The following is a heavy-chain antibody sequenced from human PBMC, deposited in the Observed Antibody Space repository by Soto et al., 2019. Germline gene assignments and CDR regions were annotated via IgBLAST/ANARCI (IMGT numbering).Heavy chain of an antibody. CDR2: IFADGTT. CDR3: ARGGGPFVNSVTNPFDY. V-gene: IGHV3-53*04. D-gene: IGHD4-17*01. Sequence: EVPLVESGGGLVQPGGSLRLSCVVSGFSVSNNYMSWVRQAPGKGLDWVSVIFADGTTYYVDSVKGRFTISRHNSRNTLYLQMDSLRTEDTAVYYCARGGGPFVNSVTNPFDYWGQGTLVTVCS. J-gene: IGHJ4*02. CDR1: GFSVSNNY.